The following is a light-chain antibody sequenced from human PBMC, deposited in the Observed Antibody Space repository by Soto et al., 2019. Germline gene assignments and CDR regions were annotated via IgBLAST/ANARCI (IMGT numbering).Light chain of an antibody. V-gene: IGKV1-12*01. J-gene: IGKJ4*01. CDR2: TAS. Sequence: DIQITQSPSSVSGSVGDRDTITCRASQGISSWLALYQQKPGRAPKLLIYTASSLPSEVPSRFSGSGSGTDFTLTINSLQPEDFATYYCQQANSFPLTFGGGTKVEI. CDR3: QQANSFPLT. CDR1: QGISSW.